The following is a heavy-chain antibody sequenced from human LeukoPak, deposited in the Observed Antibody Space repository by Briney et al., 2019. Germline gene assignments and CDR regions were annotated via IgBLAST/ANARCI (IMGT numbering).Heavy chain of an antibody. D-gene: IGHD3-9*01. Sequence: GRSLRLSCAASGFTFSSYAMHWVRQAPGKGLEWVAVISYDGSNKYYADSVKGRFTISRDNSKNTLYLQMNSLRAEDTAVYYCARDLYYDILTGPLGYWGQGTLVTVSS. J-gene: IGHJ4*02. V-gene: IGHV3-30*04. CDR1: GFTFSSYA. CDR3: ARDLYYDILTGPLGY. CDR2: ISYDGSNK.